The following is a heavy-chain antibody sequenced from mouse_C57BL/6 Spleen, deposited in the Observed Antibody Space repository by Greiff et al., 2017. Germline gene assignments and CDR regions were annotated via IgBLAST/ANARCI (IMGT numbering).Heavy chain of an antibody. V-gene: IGHV1-22*01. Sequence: VQLQQSGAELARPGASVKMSCKASGYTFTDYNMHWVKQSHGKSLEWIGYINPNNGGTSYNQKFKGKATLTVNKSSSTAYMELRSLTSEDSAVYYCARSGNYAWFAYWGQGTLVTVST. J-gene: IGHJ3*01. D-gene: IGHD2-1*01. CDR2: INPNNGGT. CDR1: GYTFTDYN. CDR3: ARSGNYAWFAY.